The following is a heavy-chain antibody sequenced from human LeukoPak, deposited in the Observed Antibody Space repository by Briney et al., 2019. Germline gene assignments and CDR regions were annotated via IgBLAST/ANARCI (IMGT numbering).Heavy chain of an antibody. Sequence: SETLSLTCTVSGGSITSSYWTWIRQPPGKGLEWIAYISYSGSTTYNPSLKSRVTISLDTSKNQVSLNLRSATAADTAVYYCARGRPAGGQNLLDSWGQGTLVAVSS. D-gene: IGHD2-2*01. CDR3: ARGRPAGGQNLLDS. CDR1: GGSITSSY. V-gene: IGHV4-59*01. J-gene: IGHJ4*02. CDR2: ISYSGST.